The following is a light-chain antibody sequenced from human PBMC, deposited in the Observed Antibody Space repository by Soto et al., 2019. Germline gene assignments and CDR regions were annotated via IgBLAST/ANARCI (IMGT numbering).Light chain of an antibody. CDR3: QQYGNSPWT. J-gene: IGKJ1*01. Sequence: ETVLTQSPGTLSLSPGERATLSCRASQAVRNSYVAWYQHRPGQAPRVLIHAASRRDTGIPDRFSGTGFGTEFTLTITRLDPDDFAVYYCQQYGNSPWTFXQGTKVDIK. CDR2: AAS. CDR1: QAVRNSY. V-gene: IGKV3-20*01.